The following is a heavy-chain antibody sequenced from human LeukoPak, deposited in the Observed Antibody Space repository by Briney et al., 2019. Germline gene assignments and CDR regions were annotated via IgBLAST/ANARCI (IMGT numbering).Heavy chain of an antibody. J-gene: IGHJ4*02. CDR1: GFTFSDYY. CDR2: IKSKTDGGTT. D-gene: IGHD3-16*02. CDR3: TTFPIRVITFGGVIAGIEDY. V-gene: IGHV3-15*01. Sequence: PGGSLRLSCAASGFTFSDYYMSWIRQAPGKGLEWVGRIKSKTDGGTTDYAAPVKGRFTISRDDSKNTLYLQMNSLKTEDTAVYYCTTFPIRVITFGGVIAGIEDYWGQGTLVTVSS.